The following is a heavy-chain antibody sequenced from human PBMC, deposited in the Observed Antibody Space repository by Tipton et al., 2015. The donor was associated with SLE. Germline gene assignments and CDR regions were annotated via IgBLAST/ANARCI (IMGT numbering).Heavy chain of an antibody. J-gene: IGHJ3*02. CDR2: INAGNGNT. V-gene: IGHV1-3*01. D-gene: IGHD4-17*01. Sequence: QVQLVQPGPEVKKPGASVKVSCKASGYTFTSYAMHWVRQAPGQRLEWIGWINAGNGNTKYSQKFQGRVTITRDTSASTAYMELSSLISEDTAVYYCARVTYGEGAFDIWGQGTMVTVSS. CDR1: GYTFTSYA. CDR3: ARVTYGEGAFDI.